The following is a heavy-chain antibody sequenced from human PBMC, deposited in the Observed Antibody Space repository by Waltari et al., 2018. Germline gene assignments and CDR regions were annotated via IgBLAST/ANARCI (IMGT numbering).Heavy chain of an antibody. D-gene: IGHD2-21*01. J-gene: IGHJ1*01. Sequence: QVQLQESGPGLVKPSETLSLTCPVSGGSISSHYWSWIRQPPGKGLEWIGYIYDSGSTNYNPSLKSRVTISVDTSKNQFSLKLSSVTAADTAVYYCAREAQCGGDCYSGFQHWGQGTLVTVSS. CDR3: AREAQCGGDCYSGFQH. CDR1: GGSISSHY. CDR2: IYDSGST. V-gene: IGHV4-59*11.